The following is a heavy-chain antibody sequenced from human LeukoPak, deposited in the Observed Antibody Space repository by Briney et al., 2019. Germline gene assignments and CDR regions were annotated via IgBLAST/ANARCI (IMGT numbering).Heavy chain of an antibody. V-gene: IGHV3-23*01. CDR3: AKGYSGSYFDY. D-gene: IGHD1-26*01. CDR2: ISGSGGST. CDR1: GFTFSNYA. J-gene: IGHJ4*02. Sequence: GGSLRLSCAASGFTFSNYAMSWVRQAPGKGLEWVSTISGSGGSTYYADSVKGRFTISRDNPKNTLYLQMNSLRAEDTAVYYCAKGYSGSYFDYWGQGTLVTVSS.